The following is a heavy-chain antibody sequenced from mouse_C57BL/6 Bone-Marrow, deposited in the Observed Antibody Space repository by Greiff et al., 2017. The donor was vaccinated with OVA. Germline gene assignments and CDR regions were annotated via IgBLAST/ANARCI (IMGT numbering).Heavy chain of an antibody. V-gene: IGHV1-69*01. CDR1: GYTFTSYW. Sequence: VQLQESGAELVMPGASVKLSCKASGYTFTSYWMHWVKQRPGQGLEWIGEIDPSDSYTNYNQKFKGKSTLTVDKSSSTAYMQLSSLTSEDSAVYNCAKRALITTVVAAFDYWGQGTTLTVSS. CDR2: IDPSDSYT. J-gene: IGHJ2*01. CDR3: AKRALITTVVAAFDY. D-gene: IGHD1-1*01.